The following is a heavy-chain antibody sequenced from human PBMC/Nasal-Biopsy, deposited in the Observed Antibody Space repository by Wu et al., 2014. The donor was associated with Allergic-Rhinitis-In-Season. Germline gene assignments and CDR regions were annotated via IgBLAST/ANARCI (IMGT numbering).Heavy chain of an antibody. D-gene: IGHD4-23*01. V-gene: IGHV3-48*03. CDR3: VRYGGNSYDY. CDR2: ISSSSTTM. J-gene: IGHJ4*02. CDR1: GFTFSSYE. Sequence: LRLSCAASGFTFSSYEMNWVRQAPGKGLVWVSYISSSSTTMYYADSVKGRFTISRDNSKNTLYLQLGSVRVEDMAVYYCVRYGGNSYDYWAREAWSPSPQ.